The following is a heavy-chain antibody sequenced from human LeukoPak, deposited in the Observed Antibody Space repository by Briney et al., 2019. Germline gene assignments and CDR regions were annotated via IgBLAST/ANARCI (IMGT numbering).Heavy chain of an antibody. Sequence: SETLSLTCTVSGGSISSYYWSWIRQPAGKGLEWIGRIYTSGSTNYNPSLKSRVTMPVDTSKNQFSLKLSSVTAADTAVYYCARDRTEAIFGVVIQYGDAFDIWGQGTMVTVSS. D-gene: IGHD3-3*01. V-gene: IGHV4-4*07. CDR3: ARDRTEAIFGVVIQYGDAFDI. J-gene: IGHJ3*02. CDR2: IYTSGST. CDR1: GGSISSYY.